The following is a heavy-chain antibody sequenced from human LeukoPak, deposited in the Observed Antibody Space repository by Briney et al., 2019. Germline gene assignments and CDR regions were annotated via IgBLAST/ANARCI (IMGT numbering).Heavy chain of an antibody. Sequence: GGSLRLSCAASGFTVSSNYMSWVRQAPGKGLEWVSVIYSGGSTYYADSVKGRFTISRHNSKNTLYLQMNSLRAEDTAVYYWAREGSAAGTGYYFDYWGQGTLVTVSS. CDR3: AREGSAAGTGYYFDY. CDR1: GFTVSSNY. J-gene: IGHJ4*02. V-gene: IGHV3-53*04. D-gene: IGHD6-13*01. CDR2: IYSGGST.